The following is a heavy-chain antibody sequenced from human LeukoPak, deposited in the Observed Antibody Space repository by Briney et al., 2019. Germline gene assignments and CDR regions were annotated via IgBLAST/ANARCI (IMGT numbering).Heavy chain of an antibody. CDR3: AARSVLTASLDY. J-gene: IGHJ4*02. CDR2: IYHSGST. CDR1: GYSISSGYY. V-gene: IGHV4-38-2*02. Sequence: SETLSLTCTASGYSISSGYYWGWIRQSPGKGLEWIGNIYHSGSTYYNPSLKSRVTISVDTSKNQFSLKLSSVTAADTAIYYCAARSVLTASLDYWGQGTLVTVSS. D-gene: IGHD3-9*01.